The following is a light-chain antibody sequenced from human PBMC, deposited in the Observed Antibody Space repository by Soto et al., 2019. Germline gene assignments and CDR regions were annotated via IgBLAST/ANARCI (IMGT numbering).Light chain of an antibody. V-gene: IGKV3-15*01. CDR1: QSVGSN. CDR2: GAS. Sequence: EVVLTQSPATLSVSPGAGATLSCRASQSVGSNLAWYQQKPGQTPRVLIYGASTRAIGIPARFSGSGFGTEFTLTISSLQSEDFVVYYCQQYSNWPLLSFGLGTKVEIK. CDR3: QQYSNWPLLS. J-gene: IGKJ4*01.